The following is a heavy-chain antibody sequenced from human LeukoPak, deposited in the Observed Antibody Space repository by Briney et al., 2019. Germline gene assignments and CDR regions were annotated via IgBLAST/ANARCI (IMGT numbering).Heavy chain of an antibody. CDR2: IDWNDDK. Sequence: SGPTLVHPTQTLTLTCTFSGFSLSISGMCVSWIRQPPGKALEWLSRIDWNDDKYYSTSLKTRLTISKDTSKNQVVLTMTNMDPVDTATYYCARIRRDLNYYGSGSSYFDYWGQGTLVTVSS. D-gene: IGHD3-10*01. CDR3: ARIRRDLNYYGSGSSYFDY. V-gene: IGHV2-70*11. J-gene: IGHJ4*02. CDR1: GFSLSISGMC.